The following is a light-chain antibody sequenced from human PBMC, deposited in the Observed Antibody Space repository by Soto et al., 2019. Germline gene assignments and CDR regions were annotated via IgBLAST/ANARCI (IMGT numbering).Light chain of an antibody. J-gene: IGLJ1*01. CDR2: DVS. V-gene: IGLV2-14*01. Sequence: VLAQPASGSGAPGQAITISWTGTSSYVGGYNYVSWYRQHPGRAPKLMIYDVSNRPSGVSNRFSGSKSGNTASLTISGLQAEDEADYYCSSYTRSSTYVFGTGTKVTVL. CDR1: SSYVGGYNY. CDR3: SSYTRSSTYV.